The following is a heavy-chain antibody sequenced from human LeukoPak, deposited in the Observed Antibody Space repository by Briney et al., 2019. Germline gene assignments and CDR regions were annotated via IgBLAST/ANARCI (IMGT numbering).Heavy chain of an antibody. J-gene: IGHJ4*02. CDR2: INPNSGGT. CDR1: GYTFTGYY. Sequence: ASVKVSCKASGYTFTGYYMHWVRQAPGQGLEWMGWINPNSGGTNYAQKFQGRVTMTRDTSISTAYMELSRLRSDDTAVYYCARDYLDRYYDPSPQYYFDYWGQGTLVTVSS. CDR3: ARDYLDRYYDPSPQYYFDY. V-gene: IGHV1-2*02. D-gene: IGHD3-22*01.